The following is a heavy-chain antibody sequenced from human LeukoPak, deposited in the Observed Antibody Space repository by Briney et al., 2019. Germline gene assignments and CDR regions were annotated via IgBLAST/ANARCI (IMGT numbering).Heavy chain of an antibody. J-gene: IGHJ4*02. D-gene: IGHD3-22*01. V-gene: IGHV4-31*03. CDR1: GGSISSGGYY. Sequence: SETLSLTCTVSGGSISSGGYYWSWIRQHPGKGLEWIGYIYYSGSTYYNPSLMSRVTISVDTSKNQFSLKLSSVTAADTAVYYCARDGQSSGYYYDWGQGTLVTVSS. CDR3: ARDGQSSGYYYD. CDR2: IYYSGST.